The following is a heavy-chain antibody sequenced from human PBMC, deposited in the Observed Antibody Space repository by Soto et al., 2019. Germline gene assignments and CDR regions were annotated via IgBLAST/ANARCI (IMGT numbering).Heavy chain of an antibody. CDR2: IDPNSGGT. Sequence: QVQLVQSGAEVKKPGASVKVSCKASGYTFTGYYMHWVRQAPGQGLEWMGWIDPNSGGTNYAQRFQGWVTMTRDTSTSTAYMELSRLTSDDTAVYYCARVGGGWSGYDFDYWGQGTLVTVSS. J-gene: IGHJ4*02. CDR3: ARVGGGWSGYDFDY. V-gene: IGHV1-2*04. D-gene: IGHD5-12*01. CDR1: GYTFTGYY.